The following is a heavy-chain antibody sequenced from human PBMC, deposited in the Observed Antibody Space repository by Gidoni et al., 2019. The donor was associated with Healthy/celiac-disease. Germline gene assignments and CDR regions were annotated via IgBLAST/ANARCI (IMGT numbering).Heavy chain of an antibody. V-gene: IGHV4-38-2*02. CDR3: AGYSYGQFFDY. J-gene: IGHJ4*02. D-gene: IGHD5-18*01. Sequence: QVQLQESGPGLVKPSETLSLTCTVSGYSISSGYYWGWIRQPPGKGLEWIGSIYHSGSTYYNPSLKSRVTISVDTSKNQFSLKLSSVTAADTAVYYCAGYSYGQFFDYWAREPWSPSPQ. CDR2: IYHSGST. CDR1: GYSISSGYY.